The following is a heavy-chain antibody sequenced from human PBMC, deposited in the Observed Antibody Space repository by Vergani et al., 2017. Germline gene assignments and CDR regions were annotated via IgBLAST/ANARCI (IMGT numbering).Heavy chain of an antibody. V-gene: IGHV1-69*08. D-gene: IGHD6-19*01. CDR2: SIPILGIA. CDR1: GGTFSSYT. CDR3: ARDGAVAGTGNYYYGMDV. Sequence: QVQLVQSGAEVKKPGSSVKVSCKASGGTFSSYTISWVRQAPGQGLEWMGRSIPILGIANYAQKFQGRVTITADKSTSTAYMELSSLRSEDTAVYYCARDGAVAGTGNYYYGMDVWGQGTTVTVSS. J-gene: IGHJ6*02.